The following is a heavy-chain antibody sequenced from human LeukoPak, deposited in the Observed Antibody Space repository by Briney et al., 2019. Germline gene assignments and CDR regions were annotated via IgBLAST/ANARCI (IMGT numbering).Heavy chain of an antibody. CDR3: ARDRGDGYNYRSPFDS. CDR2: IDEGGSGK. Sequence: ETLSLTCTVSGVSISSSNSYWGWVRQAPGKGLEWVGNIDEGGSGKWYVDSVKGRFTMSRDNAKNSLFLEMNSLRVEDTAVYYCARDRGDGYNYRSPFDSWGQGTLVTVSS. CDR1: GVSISSSNSY. V-gene: IGHV3-7*01. J-gene: IGHJ4*02. D-gene: IGHD5-24*01.